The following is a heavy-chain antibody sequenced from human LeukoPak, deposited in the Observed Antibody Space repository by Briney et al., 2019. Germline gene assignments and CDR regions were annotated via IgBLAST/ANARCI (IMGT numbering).Heavy chain of an antibody. V-gene: IGHV4-34*01. CDR3: ARDIRFLAVYYMDV. D-gene: IGHD3-3*01. CDR2: INHSGST. J-gene: IGHJ6*03. CDR1: GDSFSDYY. Sequence: SETLSLTCAFYGDSFSDYYWSWLRQPPGKGLEWIGEINHSGSTNYNPSLKSRVTISVDTSKNQFSLKLSSVTAADTAVYYCARDIRFLAVYYMDVWGKGTTVTVSS.